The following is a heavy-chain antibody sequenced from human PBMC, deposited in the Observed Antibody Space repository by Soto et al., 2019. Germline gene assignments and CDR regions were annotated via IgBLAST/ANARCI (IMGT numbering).Heavy chain of an antibody. D-gene: IGHD2-21*02. CDR3: AKGVLSGDPFFDY. Sequence: VQVLESGGGLVQPGGSLRLSCAASGFTFTTYVMSWVRQAPGKGLEWVSSISGTGGSTNYADSVKGRFTISRDNSKNTLSLQMTSLRVEDTAVYYCAKGVLSGDPFFDYWGQGTLVTVSS. CDR1: GFTFTTYV. CDR2: ISGTGGST. V-gene: IGHV3-23*01. J-gene: IGHJ4*02.